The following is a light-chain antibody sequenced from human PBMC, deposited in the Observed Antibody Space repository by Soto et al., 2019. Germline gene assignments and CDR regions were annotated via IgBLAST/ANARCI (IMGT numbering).Light chain of an antibody. CDR2: DAS. Sequence: EIVLTQSPATLSLSPGERATLSGRASQSVSTYLAWYQQKPGQAPRLLVYDASSRAPGIPARFSGSVSGTDSTLTIRSLEPEDCAVYYCQQRSNWPPSFGQGTRVESK. CDR3: QQRSNWPPS. J-gene: IGKJ5*01. V-gene: IGKV3-11*01. CDR1: QSVSTY.